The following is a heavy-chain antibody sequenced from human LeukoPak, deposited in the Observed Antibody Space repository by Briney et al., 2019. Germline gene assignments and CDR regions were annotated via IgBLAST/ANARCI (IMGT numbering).Heavy chain of an antibody. CDR3: ARDQTLAVAGTGFDY. CDR2: ISWNSSTI. D-gene: IGHD6-19*01. J-gene: IGHJ4*02. CDR1: GFTFDSYA. Sequence: GGSLRLSCAASGFTFDSYAMHWVRQAPGKGLEWVSGISWNSSTIDYADSVKGRFTISRDNAKNSLYLQMNSLRPEDTALYYCARDQTLAVAGTGFDYWGQGTLVTVSS. V-gene: IGHV3-9*01.